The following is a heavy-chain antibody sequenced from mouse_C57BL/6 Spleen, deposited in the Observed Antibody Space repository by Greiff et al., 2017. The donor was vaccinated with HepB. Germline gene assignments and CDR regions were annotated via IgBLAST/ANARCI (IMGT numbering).Heavy chain of an antibody. CDR2: IDPSDSET. CDR3: ARETHLKGYFDY. Sequence: QVQLQQPGAELVRPGSSVKLSCKASGYTFTSYWMHWVKQRPIQGLEWIGNIDPSDSETHYNQKFKDKATLTVDKSSSTAYMQLSSLTSEDSAVYYCARETHLKGYFDYWGQGTTLTVSS. CDR1: GYTFTSYW. J-gene: IGHJ2*01. V-gene: IGHV1-52*01.